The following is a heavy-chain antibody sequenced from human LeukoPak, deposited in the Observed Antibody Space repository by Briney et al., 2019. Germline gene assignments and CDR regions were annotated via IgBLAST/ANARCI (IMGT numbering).Heavy chain of an antibody. CDR1: GFTFSSYS. Sequence: GGSLRLSCAASGFTFSSYSMNWVRQAPGKGLEWVSSISSSSSYIYYADSVKGRFTISRDNAKNSLYLQMNSLRAEDTAVYYCARDSTPTQLWFRGSFDYWSQGALVTVSS. V-gene: IGHV3-21*01. D-gene: IGHD5-18*01. J-gene: IGHJ4*02. CDR2: ISSSSSYI. CDR3: ARDSTPTQLWFRGSFDY.